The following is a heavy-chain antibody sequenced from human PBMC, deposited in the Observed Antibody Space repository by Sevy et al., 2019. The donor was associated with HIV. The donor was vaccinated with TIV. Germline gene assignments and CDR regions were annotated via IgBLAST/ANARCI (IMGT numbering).Heavy chain of an antibody. CDR1: GFIFSSYI. Sequence: GGSLRLSCAASGFIFSSYIINWVRQAPGKGLEWVSSISRSSKYIYYADSVKGRFTISRDNAKNSLFLQMNSLRAEDTAVYYCARDPAIAAAVTFDYWGQGPLVTVSS. J-gene: IGHJ4*02. CDR2: ISRSSKYI. V-gene: IGHV3-21*01. CDR3: ARDPAIAAAVTFDY. D-gene: IGHD6-13*01.